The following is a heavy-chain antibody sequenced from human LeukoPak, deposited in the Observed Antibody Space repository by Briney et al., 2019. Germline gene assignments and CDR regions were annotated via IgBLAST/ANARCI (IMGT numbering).Heavy chain of an antibody. V-gene: IGHV3-23*01. CDR3: AKDGEYTTSPGDY. D-gene: IGHD3-10*01. Sequence: GGSLRLSCAASGVTFSNFAMSWVRQAPGKGLEWVSAISAGGGSTYYADSVKGRFTISRDNSKNTLYLQMNSLRVEDTAVYYCAKDGEYTTSPGDYWGQGTLVTVSS. J-gene: IGHJ4*02. CDR2: ISAGGGST. CDR1: GVTFSNFA.